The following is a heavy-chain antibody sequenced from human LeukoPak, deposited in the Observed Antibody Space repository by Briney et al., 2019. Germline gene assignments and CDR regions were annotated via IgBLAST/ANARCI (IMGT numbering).Heavy chain of an antibody. Sequence: GGSLRLSCAASGFTFSSYAMTWVRQAPGRGLEWVSTINGSGGRAYYADSVKGRFTNSRDTSKNTLHLQMNSLRAEDTAVYYCVKGPQNQDGHPSHFDYGGKGTLVTVS. D-gene: IGHD5-24*01. V-gene: IGHV3-23*01. CDR3: VKGPQNQDGHPSHFDY. CDR2: INGSGGRA. CDR1: GFTFSSYA. J-gene: IGHJ4*02.